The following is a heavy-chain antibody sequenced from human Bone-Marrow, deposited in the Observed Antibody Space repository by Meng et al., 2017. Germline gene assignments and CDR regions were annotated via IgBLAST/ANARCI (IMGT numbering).Heavy chain of an antibody. J-gene: IGHJ4*02. CDR2: INPNSGDT. CDR1: GYSFTAYY. Sequence: ASVKVSCKPSGYSFTAYYIHWVRQAPGQGLEWLGHINPNSGDTLYAQKFQGRVSMTGDTSISTAYVELSSLRSDDTAVYYCARGLGWELLMYEPDYWGQGTLVTVSS. D-gene: IGHD1-26*01. CDR3: ARGLGWELLMYEPDY. V-gene: IGHV1-2*06.